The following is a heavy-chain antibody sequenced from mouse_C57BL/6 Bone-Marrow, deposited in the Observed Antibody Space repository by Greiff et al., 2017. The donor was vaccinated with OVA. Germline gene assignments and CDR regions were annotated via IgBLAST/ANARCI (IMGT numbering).Heavy chain of an antibody. CDR3: EILGYYGSRAY. CDR1: GYTFPSYW. V-gene: IGHV1-74*01. CDR2: IHPSDSDT. Sequence: VKLQQPGAELVKPGASVKVSCKASGYTFPSYWMHWVKQRPGQGLEWIGRIHPSDSDTNYNQKFKGKATLTVDKSSSTAYMQLSSLTYEYSAVYYCEILGYYGSRAYWGQGTLGTVSA. J-gene: IGHJ3*01. D-gene: IGHD1-1*01.